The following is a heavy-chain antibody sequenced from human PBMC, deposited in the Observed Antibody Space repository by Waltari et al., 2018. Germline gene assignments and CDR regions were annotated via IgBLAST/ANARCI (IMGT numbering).Heavy chain of an antibody. CDR1: GFTFSSYG. D-gene: IGHD6-19*01. Sequence: QVQLVESGGGVVQPGRSLRLSCAASGFTFSSYGMHWVRQAPGKGLEWVAVIWYDGSNKYYADSVKGRFTISRDNSKNTLYLQMNSLRAEDTAVYYCARGSGWYDRPPGPIDYWGQGTLVTVSS. V-gene: IGHV3-33*01. J-gene: IGHJ4*02. CDR3: ARGSGWYDRPPGPIDY. CDR2: IWYDGSNK.